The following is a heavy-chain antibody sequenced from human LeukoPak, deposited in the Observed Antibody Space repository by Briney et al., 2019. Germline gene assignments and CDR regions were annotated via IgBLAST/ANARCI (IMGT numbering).Heavy chain of an antibody. V-gene: IGHV1-8*01. CDR2: MNPNSGDT. CDR1: GYTFTSYD. D-gene: IGHD5-24*01. Sequence: GASVKVSCMASGYTFTSYDIHWVRQATGQGLEWMGRMNPNSGDTNYAPKFQGRVTLTRDTSITTASMDLHSLTSDDTVIYYCARGDDGYTYWGQGTLVTVSS. J-gene: IGHJ4*02. CDR3: ARGDDGYTY.